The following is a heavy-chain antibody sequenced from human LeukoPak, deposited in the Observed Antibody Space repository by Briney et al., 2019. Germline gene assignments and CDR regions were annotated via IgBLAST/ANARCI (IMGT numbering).Heavy chain of an antibody. V-gene: IGHV1-18*01. Sequence: ASVKVSCKASGYTFTSYGISWVRQAPGQGLEWMGWISAYNGNTNYAQKLQGRVTMTTDTSTSTAYMELSSLRSEDTAVYYCARGSDIVVVPGYYYYYMDVWGKGTTVTVSS. CDR2: ISAYNGNT. D-gene: IGHD2-2*01. J-gene: IGHJ6*03. CDR1: GYTFTSYG. CDR3: ARGSDIVVVPGYYYYYMDV.